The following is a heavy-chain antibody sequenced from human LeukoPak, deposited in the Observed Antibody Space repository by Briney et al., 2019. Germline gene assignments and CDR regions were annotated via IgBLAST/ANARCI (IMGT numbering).Heavy chain of an antibody. Sequence: GGSLRLSCAASGFTFSVYTMNWVRQAPGKGLEWVSSISGSSTTRYYADSVKGRVTISRDNNKNSVSLQMNSLRVEDTAVYYCARDPFGDAYWGQGTLVTVSS. J-gene: IGHJ4*02. CDR2: ISGSSTTR. CDR1: GFTFSVYT. D-gene: IGHD2-21*01. CDR3: ARDPFGDAY. V-gene: IGHV3-21*01.